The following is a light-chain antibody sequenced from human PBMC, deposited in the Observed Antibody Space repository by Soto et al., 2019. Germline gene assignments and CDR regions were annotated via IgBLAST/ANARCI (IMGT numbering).Light chain of an antibody. V-gene: IGLV2-14*01. CDR3: SSYTSSSTLYV. CDR2: EVN. J-gene: IGLJ1*01. CDR1: SSDVGGYTY. Sequence: QSALTQPASVSGSPRQSITISCTGASSDVGGYTYVSWYQRHPGKAPKLMIYEVNNRPSGVSNRFSGSKSGNTASLTISGLQAEDEADYYCSSYTSSSTLYVFGTGTKVTXL.